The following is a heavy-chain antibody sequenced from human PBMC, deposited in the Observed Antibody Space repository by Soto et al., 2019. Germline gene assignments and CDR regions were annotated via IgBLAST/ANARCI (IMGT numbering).Heavy chain of an antibody. D-gene: IGHD3-22*01. CDR2: ISGSGGST. CDR3: AKDQLTSSGYSYYGMDV. V-gene: IGHV3-23*01. Sequence: SLRLSCAASGFTFSSYAMSWVRQAPGKGLEWVSAISGSGGSTYYADSVKGRFTISRDNSKNTLYLQMNSLRAEDTAVYYCAKDQLTSSGYSYYGMDVWGQGTTVTVSS. CDR1: GFTFSSYA. J-gene: IGHJ6*02.